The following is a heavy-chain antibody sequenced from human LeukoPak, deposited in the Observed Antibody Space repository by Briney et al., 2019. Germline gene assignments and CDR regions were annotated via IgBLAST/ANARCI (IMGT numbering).Heavy chain of an antibody. V-gene: IGHV3-33*06. CDR3: AKDRDRFENLDY. J-gene: IGHJ4*02. Sequence: GXXLRLSCAASGFTFSSYGMHWVRQAPGKGLEWVGVIYYDVSINYYADSVRGRFTISRDNSKNTLYLQMNSLRAEDTAVYYCAKDRDRFENLDYWGQGTQVTVSS. CDR2: IYYDVSIN. CDR1: GFTFSSYG. D-gene: IGHD3-10*01.